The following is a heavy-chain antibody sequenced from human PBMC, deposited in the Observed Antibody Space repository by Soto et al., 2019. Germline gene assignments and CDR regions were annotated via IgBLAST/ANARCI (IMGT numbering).Heavy chain of an antibody. D-gene: IGHD3-10*01. CDR2: IYYSGST. V-gene: IGHV4-31*03. Sequence: QVQLQESGPGLVKPSQTLSLTCTVSGGSISSGGYYWSWIRQHPGKGLEWIGYIYYSGSTYYNPSLKSRVTISVDTSKNQSSLKLSSVTAADTAVYYCARAHRITMVLGVIITTEGGIFDYWGQGTLVTVSS. CDR1: GGSISSGGYY. J-gene: IGHJ4*02. CDR3: ARAHRITMVLGVIITTEGGIFDY.